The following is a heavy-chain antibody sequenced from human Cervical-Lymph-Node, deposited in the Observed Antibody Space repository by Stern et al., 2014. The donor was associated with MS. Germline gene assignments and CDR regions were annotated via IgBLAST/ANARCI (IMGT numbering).Heavy chain of an antibody. CDR1: GYTFTSYW. CDR2: IFPGGSDI. V-gene: IGHV5-51*01. CDR3: ARQRYFDY. J-gene: IGHJ4*02. Sequence: EVQLVESGPEVKRPGESLKISCQASGYTFTSYWIGWVRQMPGKCREWIAIIFPGGSDIRYSPSFQGQVPISADKSSSTAYLQWNNLKASDTAIYYCARQRYFDYWGQGTLVTVSS.